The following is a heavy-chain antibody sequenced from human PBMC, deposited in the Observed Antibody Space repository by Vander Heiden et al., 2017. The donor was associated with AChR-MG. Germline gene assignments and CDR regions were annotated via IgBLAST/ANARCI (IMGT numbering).Heavy chain of an antibody. J-gene: IGHJ1*01. V-gene: IGHV1-18*01. D-gene: IGHD3-10*01. Sequence: QVHLVQSGAEMKQPGASVRVSCTASGYKFDAFGIHWVRQAPGRGLEWMGWSSTCTHNTDSAPKFQARVTMTADASTDTAYLDMRSLRSDDTAVYFCARDYSFESGSFHSKHWGQGTLGTVSS. CDR3: ARDYSFESGSFHSKH. CDR2: SSTCTHNT. CDR1: GYKFDAFG.